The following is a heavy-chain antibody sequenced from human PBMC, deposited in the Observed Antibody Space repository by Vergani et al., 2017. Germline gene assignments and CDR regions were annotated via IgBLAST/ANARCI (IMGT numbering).Heavy chain of an antibody. CDR2: INHSGST. Sequence: QVQLQQWGAGLLKPSETLSLTCAVYGGSSSGYYWSWIRQPPGKGLEWIGEINHSGSTNYNPSLKSRVTLSVDTSKNQFSLKLSSVTAADTAVYYCARARGGSYPFDYWGQGTLVTVSS. CDR3: ARARGGSYPFDY. CDR1: GGSSSGYY. D-gene: IGHD1-26*01. V-gene: IGHV4-34*01. J-gene: IGHJ4*02.